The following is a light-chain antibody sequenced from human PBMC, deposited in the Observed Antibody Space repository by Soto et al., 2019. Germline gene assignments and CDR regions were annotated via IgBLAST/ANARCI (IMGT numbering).Light chain of an antibody. V-gene: IGKV1-5*02. J-gene: IGKJ1*01. CDR3: QEYNSYSGT. Sequence: DIQMTQSPSIMSASVGDRVTIICRASHNINSCLAWYQQKPGQAPKLLIYDASRLESGVPSRFGGSGSGTDFTLSISSLQPDDFAIYYCQEYNSYSGTFGPGTKVDIK. CDR2: DAS. CDR1: HNINSC.